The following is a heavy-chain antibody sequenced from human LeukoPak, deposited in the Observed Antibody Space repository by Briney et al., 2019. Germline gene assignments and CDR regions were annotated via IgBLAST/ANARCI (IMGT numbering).Heavy chain of an antibody. J-gene: IGHJ4*02. V-gene: IGHV3-48*02. CDR1: GFSLRSYS. CDR3: ARDQEGGGTYGVFFDC. D-gene: IGHD4-17*01. Sequence: PGGSLRLSCAASGFSLRSYSMNWVRQAPGKGLEWVSYIGRTGAIFYADSVKGRFTISRDNGKNSLYLQLNSLKDEDTAVYFCARDQEGGGTYGVFFDCWGQGALVTVSS. CDR2: IGRTGAI.